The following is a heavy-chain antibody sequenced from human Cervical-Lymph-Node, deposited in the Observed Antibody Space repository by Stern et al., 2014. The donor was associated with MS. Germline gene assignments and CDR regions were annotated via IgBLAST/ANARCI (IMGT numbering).Heavy chain of an antibody. D-gene: IGHD6-19*01. CDR3: AKDYGSGRYYFDY. J-gene: IGHJ4*02. Sequence: EVQLLESGGGLVQPGGSLRLSCAASGFSFSSYAMSWVRQAPGKGLEWVSAISGSGGRTYYADSVKGRGTISRDNSKNTAYLQMNSLRAEDTAVYYCAKDYGSGRYYFDYWGQGTQVTVSS. CDR2: ISGSGGRT. V-gene: IGHV3-23*01. CDR1: GFSFSSYA.